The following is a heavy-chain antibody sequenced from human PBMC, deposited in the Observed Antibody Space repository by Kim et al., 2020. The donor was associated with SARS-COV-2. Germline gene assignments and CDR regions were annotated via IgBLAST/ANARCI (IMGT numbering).Heavy chain of an antibody. CDR1: GFSFSDYY. V-gene: IGHV3-11*01. Sequence: GGSLRLSCAVSGFSFSDYYMNWIRQAPGKGLEWLAYINSDGSSTKYADSVNGRFTISRDNDRKSLSLQMNSLTPEDTAMYYCVREPASWGQGTLVTVSS. CDR2: INSDGSST. J-gene: IGHJ5*02. CDR3: VREPAS.